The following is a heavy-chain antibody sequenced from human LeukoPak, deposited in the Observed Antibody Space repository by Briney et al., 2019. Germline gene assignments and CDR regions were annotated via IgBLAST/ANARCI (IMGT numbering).Heavy chain of an antibody. CDR1: GGSFSGYY. CDR2: INHSRST. V-gene: IGHV4-34*01. CDR3: ARDSRSSGWYRIDY. D-gene: IGHD6-19*01. J-gene: IGHJ4*02. Sequence: SETLSLTCAVYGGSFSGYYWSWIRQPPGKGLEWIGEINHSRSTNYNPSLKSRVTISVDTSKNQFSLKLSSVTAADTAVYYCARDSRSSGWYRIDYWGQGTLVTVS.